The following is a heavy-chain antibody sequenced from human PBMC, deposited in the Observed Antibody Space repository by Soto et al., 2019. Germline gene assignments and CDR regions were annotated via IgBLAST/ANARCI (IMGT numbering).Heavy chain of an antibody. V-gene: IGHV4-31*03. CDR3: ARATTLFGVALQKGFDP. J-gene: IGHJ5*02. D-gene: IGHD3-3*01. Sequence: SETLSLTCTVSGGSITSGGYYWNWIRQHPGKGLEGIGYIFYTGTTRYNSALQSRVSISVDSTKNHFSLKFTSVTAADTAASYCARATTLFGVALQKGFDPWGPGTLVTVSS. CDR2: IFYTGTT. CDR1: GGSITSGGYY.